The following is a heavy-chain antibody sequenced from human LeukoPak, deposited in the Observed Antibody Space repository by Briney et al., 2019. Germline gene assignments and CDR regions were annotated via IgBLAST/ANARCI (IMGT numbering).Heavy chain of an antibody. CDR3: AKDEDIVVVVAATPIDY. V-gene: IGHV3-30*18. CDR2: ISYDGSNK. D-gene: IGHD2-15*01. J-gene: IGHJ4*02. Sequence: QPGGSLRLSCAASGFTFSSYGMHWVRQAPGKGLEWVAVISYDGSNKYYADSVKGRFTISRDNSKNTLYLQMNSLRAEETAVYYCAKDEDIVVVVAATPIDYWGQGTLVTVSS. CDR1: GFTFSSYG.